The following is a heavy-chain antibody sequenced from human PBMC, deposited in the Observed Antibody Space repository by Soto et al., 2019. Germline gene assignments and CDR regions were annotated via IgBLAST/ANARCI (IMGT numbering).Heavy chain of an antibody. D-gene: IGHD2-21*01. Sequence: PGGSLRLSCASSVFTFSDYYMSWIRHSPGKWLEWVSYISSSGSTIYYADSVKGRFTISRDNAKNSLYLQMNSLRAEDTAVYYCARLSSDLYYYGMELLGQGTRVIGS. J-gene: IGHJ6*01. CDR3: ARLSSDLYYYGMEL. CDR2: ISSSGSTI. V-gene: IGHV3-11*01. CDR1: VFTFSDYY.